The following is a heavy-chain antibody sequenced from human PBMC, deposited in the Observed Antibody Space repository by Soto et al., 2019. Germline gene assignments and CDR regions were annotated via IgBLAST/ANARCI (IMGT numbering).Heavy chain of an antibody. CDR2: IDPSDSYT. V-gene: IGHV5-10-1*01. D-gene: IGHD3-22*01. CDR1: GYSFTSYW. J-gene: IGHJ5*02. CDR3: ARHDYYDSSGSRGAWFDP. Sequence: GESLKISCKGSGYSFTSYWISWVRQMPGKGLEWMWRIDPSDSYTNYSPSFQGHVTISADKSISTAYLQWSSLKASDTAMYYCARHDYYDSSGSRGAWFDPWGQGTLVTVSS.